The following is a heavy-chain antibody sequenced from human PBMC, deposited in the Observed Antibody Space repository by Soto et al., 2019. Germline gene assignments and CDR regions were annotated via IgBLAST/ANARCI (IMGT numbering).Heavy chain of an antibody. Sequence: PGGSLRLSCAASGFTFSSYAMSWVRQAPGKGLEWVSSVSGSGGSTYYADSVKGRFTISRDNSKNTLYLQMNSLRAEDTAVYYCARGSNHFDYWGQGTLVTVSS. CDR1: GFTFSSYA. V-gene: IGHV3-23*01. D-gene: IGHD4-4*01. J-gene: IGHJ4*02. CDR2: VSGSGGST. CDR3: ARGSNHFDY.